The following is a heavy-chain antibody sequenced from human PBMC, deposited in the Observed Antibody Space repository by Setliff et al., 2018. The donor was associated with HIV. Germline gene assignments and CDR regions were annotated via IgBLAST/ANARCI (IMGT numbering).Heavy chain of an antibody. CDR2: IYYTGNT. CDR3: ARGISTNAYWHGAPYNWFDP. CDR1: GGSFSGYF. V-gene: IGHV4-34*01. J-gene: IGHJ5*02. Sequence: SETLSLTCAVFGGSFSGYFWSWIRQPPGKGLEWIGTIYYTGNTYYNPSLKSRVTISMDTSRNQFSLRLKSVPAADTAIYYCARGISTNAYWHGAPYNWFDPWGQGILVTVSS. D-gene: IGHD3-16*01.